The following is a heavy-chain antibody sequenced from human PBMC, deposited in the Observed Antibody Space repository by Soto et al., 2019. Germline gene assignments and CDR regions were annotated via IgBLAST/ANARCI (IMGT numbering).Heavy chain of an antibody. CDR1: GFTFSSYS. Sequence: GGSLRLSCAASGFTFSSYSMNWVRQAPGKGLEWISYINSDSSVTNYADSVKGRVTISRDNAKDALYLQRNSLKDEDTAVYYCARYHTILGVRGHWGPGTLVTIAS. V-gene: IGHV3-48*02. CDR2: INSDSSVT. CDR3: ARYHTILGVRGH. D-gene: IGHD1-26*01. J-gene: IGHJ4*02.